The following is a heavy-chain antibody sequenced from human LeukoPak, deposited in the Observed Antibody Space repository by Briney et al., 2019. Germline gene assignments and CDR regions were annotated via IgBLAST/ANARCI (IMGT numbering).Heavy chain of an antibody. J-gene: IGHJ4*02. CDR2: ISAYNGNT. V-gene: IGHV1-18*01. CDR1: GYTFTSYG. CDR3: ARDHDSSGYYPFGY. D-gene: IGHD3-22*01. Sequence: ASVKVSCKASGYTFTSYGISWVRQAPGQRLEWMGWISAYNGNTNYAQKLQGRVTMTTDTSTSTAYMELRSLRSDDTAVYYCARDHDSSGYYPFGYWGQGTLVTVSS.